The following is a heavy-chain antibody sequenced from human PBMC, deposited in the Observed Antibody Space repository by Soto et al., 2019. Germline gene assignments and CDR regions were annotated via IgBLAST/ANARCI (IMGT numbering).Heavy chain of an antibody. Sequence: QVQLQESGPGLVKPSQTLSLTCTVSGGSISSGSYYWSWIRQLPGKGLEWVGYIYYSGSTYYNPSLKSRVTISGDTSKNPFSRKLNSVTAADTAVYYCATRTDYYYGSGSLGGMDVWGQGTTVTVSS. CDR2: IYYSGST. CDR1: GGSISSGSYY. D-gene: IGHD3-10*01. V-gene: IGHV4-31*03. CDR3: ATRTDYYYGSGSLGGMDV. J-gene: IGHJ6*02.